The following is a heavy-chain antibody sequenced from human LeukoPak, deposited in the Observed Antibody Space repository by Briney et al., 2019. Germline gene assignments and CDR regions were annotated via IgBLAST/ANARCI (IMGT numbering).Heavy chain of an antibody. CDR3: ARVLSGYSSGWDYFDY. CDR1: GGTFSSYA. V-gene: IGHV1-69*13. D-gene: IGHD6-19*01. Sequence: SVKVSCKASGGTFSSYAISWVRQAPGQGLEWMGGIIPIFGTANYAQKFQGRVTITADESTSTAYMELSSLRSEDTAVYYCARVLSGYSSGWDYFDYWGQGTLVTVSS. J-gene: IGHJ4*02. CDR2: IIPIFGTA.